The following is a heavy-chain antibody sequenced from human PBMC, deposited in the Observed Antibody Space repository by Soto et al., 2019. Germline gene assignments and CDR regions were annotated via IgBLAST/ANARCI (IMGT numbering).Heavy chain of an antibody. J-gene: IGHJ5*02. CDR3: ARQTSIRAWFDP. Sequence: GESLKISCKGSGYRFTSYWIAWVRQMPGKGLEWMGSIYPGDSDTRYSPSSQGQVTISADKSTSTAYLQWSSLNASDTALYFCARQTSIRAWFDPWGQGTQVTVSS. CDR2: IYPGDSDT. V-gene: IGHV5-51*01. CDR1: GYRFTSYW.